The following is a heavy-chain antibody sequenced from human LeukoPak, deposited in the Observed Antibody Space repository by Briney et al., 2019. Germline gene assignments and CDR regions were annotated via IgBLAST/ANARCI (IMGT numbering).Heavy chain of an antibody. Sequence: SETLSLTCTVSGGSISSSSHYWGWIRQPPGRGVEWIGSIYYSGSTYYNPSLKSRLTISVDTSKNQFSLKLSSVTAADTAVYYCARQAPRQLAAAGSRPKYNWFDPWGQGTLVTVSS. CDR1: GGSISSSSHY. CDR2: IYYSGST. CDR3: ARQAPRQLAAAGSRPKYNWFDP. J-gene: IGHJ5*02. V-gene: IGHV4-39*01. D-gene: IGHD6-13*01.